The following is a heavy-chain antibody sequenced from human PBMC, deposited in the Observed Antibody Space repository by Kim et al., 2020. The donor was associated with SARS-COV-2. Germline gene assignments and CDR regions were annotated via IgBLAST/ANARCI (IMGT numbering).Heavy chain of an antibody. V-gene: IGHV4-39*07. J-gene: IGHJ5*02. Sequence: SETLSLTCTVSGGSISSSPYFWAWIRQAPGKGLEWIGSIYYSGNIYYNPSLKSRVTISIDWSKNQFSLKLSSVTAADTAVYYCARDSRGCGADCPRDWLDPWGQGTLVSVSS. D-gene: IGHD2-21*01. CDR3: ARDSRGCGADCPRDWLDP. CDR1: GGSISSSPYF. CDR2: IYYSGNI.